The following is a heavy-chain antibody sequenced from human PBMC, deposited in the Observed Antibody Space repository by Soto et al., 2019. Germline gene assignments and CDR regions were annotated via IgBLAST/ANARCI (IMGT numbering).Heavy chain of an antibody. Sequence: PGGSLRLSCAASGFTFSSYAMSWVRQAPGKGLEWVSAISGSGGSTYYADSVKGRFTISRDNSKNTLYLQMNSLRAEDTAVYYCATNSDDFWSGSPFARFDPWGQGTLVTVSS. CDR2: ISGSGGST. D-gene: IGHD3-3*01. J-gene: IGHJ5*02. V-gene: IGHV3-23*01. CDR3: ATNSDDFWSGSPFARFDP. CDR1: GFTFSSYA.